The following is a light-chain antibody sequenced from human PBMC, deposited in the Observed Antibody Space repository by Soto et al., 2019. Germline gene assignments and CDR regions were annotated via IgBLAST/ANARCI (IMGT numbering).Light chain of an antibody. Sequence: EIVLTQSPGTLSLSPGERGTLSCRASQSVDTRRFAWYQQKPGQAPRLLIYAASFRATGTPDRCTGSGSGRDFTLTITRLEPEDVAVYYCQQYVRSSWTFGQGTKVDIK. CDR2: AAS. CDR1: QSVDTRR. V-gene: IGKV3-20*01. CDR3: QQYVRSSWT. J-gene: IGKJ1*01.